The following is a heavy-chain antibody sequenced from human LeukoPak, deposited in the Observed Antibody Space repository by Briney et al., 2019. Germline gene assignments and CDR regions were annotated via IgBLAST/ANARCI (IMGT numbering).Heavy chain of an antibody. CDR3: ARDREYSYGPPDLGY. CDR2: ISSSSSYI. CDR1: GFTFSSYS. J-gene: IGHJ4*02. Sequence: PGGSLRLSCAASGFTFSSYSMNWVRQAPGKGLEWASSISSSSSYIYYADSVKGRFTISRDNAKNSLYLQMNSPRAEDTAVYYCARDREYSYGPPDLGYWGQGSLVTVSS. V-gene: IGHV3-21*01. D-gene: IGHD5-18*01.